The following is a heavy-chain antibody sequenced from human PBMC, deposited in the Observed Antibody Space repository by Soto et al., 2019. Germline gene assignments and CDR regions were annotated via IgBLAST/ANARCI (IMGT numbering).Heavy chain of an antibody. CDR3: TTAGDDIVATISFDY. Sequence: GGSLRLSCAASGFTFSNAWMSWVRQAPGKGLEWVGRIKSKTDGGTTDYAAPVKGRFTISRDDSKNTLYLQMNSLKTEDTAVYYCTTAGDDIVATISFDYWGQGTLVTVSS. CDR2: IKSKTDGGTT. D-gene: IGHD5-12*01. V-gene: IGHV3-15*01. J-gene: IGHJ4*02. CDR1: GFTFSNAW.